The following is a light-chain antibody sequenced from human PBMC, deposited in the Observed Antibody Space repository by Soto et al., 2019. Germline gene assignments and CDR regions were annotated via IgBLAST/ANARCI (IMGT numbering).Light chain of an antibody. Sequence: IVMPQSPATLSVSPGERATLYCRASQSVSSNLAWYQQKPGQAPRLLIYGASTRATGIPARFSGSGSGTEITLTISSLQTEDLAVYYCQQYNNWPPITFGQGKRLEIK. J-gene: IGKJ5*01. CDR1: QSVSSN. CDR2: GAS. CDR3: QQYNNWPPIT. V-gene: IGKV3-15*01.